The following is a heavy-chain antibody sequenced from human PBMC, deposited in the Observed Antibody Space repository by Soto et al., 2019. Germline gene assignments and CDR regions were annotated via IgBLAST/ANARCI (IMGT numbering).Heavy chain of an antibody. CDR2: ISAYNGNT. Sequence: ASVKVSCKASGGTFSSYAISWVRQAPGQGLEWMGWISAYNGNTNYAQKLQGRVTMTTDTSTSTAYMELRSLRSDDTAVYYCARDLSSYSSSWYPFDYWGQGTLVTVSS. J-gene: IGHJ4*02. CDR1: GGTFSSYA. CDR3: ARDLSSYSSSWYPFDY. D-gene: IGHD6-13*01. V-gene: IGHV1-18*01.